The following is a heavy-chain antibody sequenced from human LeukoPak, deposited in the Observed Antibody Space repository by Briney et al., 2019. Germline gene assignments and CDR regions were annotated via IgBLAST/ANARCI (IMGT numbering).Heavy chain of an antibody. Sequence: ASVKVSCKASGYTFTSYYMHWVRQAPGQGLEWMGWINPNSGGTNYAQKFQGRVTMTRDTSISTAYMELSRLRSDDTAVYYCARDDYDSSGSPFDPWGQGTLVTVSS. J-gene: IGHJ5*02. CDR3: ARDDYDSSGSPFDP. CDR2: INPNSGGT. D-gene: IGHD3-22*01. CDR1: GYTFTSYY. V-gene: IGHV1-2*02.